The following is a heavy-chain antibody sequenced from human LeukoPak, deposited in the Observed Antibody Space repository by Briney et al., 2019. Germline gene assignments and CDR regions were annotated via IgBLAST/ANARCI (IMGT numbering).Heavy chain of an antibody. CDR2: ISSSSSYI. CDR1: GSTFSSYS. CDR3: ARDLAQRIYYYYYYMDV. V-gene: IGHV3-21*01. J-gene: IGHJ6*03. Sequence: PGGSLRLSCAASGSTFSSYSMNWVRQAPGKGLERVSFISSSSSYIYYADSVKGRFTTSRDNAKNSLYLKMNSLRAEDTAVYYCARDLAQRIYYYYYYMDVWGKGTTVTVSS. D-gene: IGHD2-15*01.